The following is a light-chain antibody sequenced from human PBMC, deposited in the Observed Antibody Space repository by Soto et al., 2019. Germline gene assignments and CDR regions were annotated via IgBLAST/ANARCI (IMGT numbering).Light chain of an antibody. CDR2: AAS. CDR3: QQSYTAPHT. V-gene: IGKV1-39*01. Sequence: DIQMTQSPSSLSASVGDRVTISCRASQTISNFLNWYQQKPGKAPELLINAASNLQSGVPSRFSGSGSGTDFTLTISSLQPEDFATYYCQQSYTAPHTFGQGTKLEIK. J-gene: IGKJ2*01. CDR1: QTISNF.